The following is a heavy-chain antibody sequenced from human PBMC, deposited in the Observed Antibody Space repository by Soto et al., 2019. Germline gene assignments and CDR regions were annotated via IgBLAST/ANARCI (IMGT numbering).Heavy chain of an antibody. Sequence: PGGSLRLSCAASGFTFSSYWMHWVRQAPGKGLVWVSRINSDGSSTSYADSVKGRFTISRDNAKNTLYLQMNSLRAEDTAVYYCARELGYYDFWSGYHNWGQGTLVTVSS. D-gene: IGHD3-3*01. J-gene: IGHJ4*02. V-gene: IGHV3-74*01. CDR2: INSDGSST. CDR3: ARELGYYDFWSGYHN. CDR1: GFTFSSYW.